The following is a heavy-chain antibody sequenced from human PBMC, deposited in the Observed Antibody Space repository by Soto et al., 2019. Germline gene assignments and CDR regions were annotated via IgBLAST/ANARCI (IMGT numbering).Heavy chain of an antibody. V-gene: IGHV3-23*01. J-gene: IGHJ4*02. Sequence: EVQLQESGGGLVQPGGSLRLSCAASGITIRNYPMSWVRQARGKGLDWVSGISGSGDRTYYADSAKGRFTISKAFSKNSLSLQLDSLRVEDTAVYFCVKDDGGNPSTEPHWGQGTLVTVSS. CDR3: VKDDGGNPSTEPH. CDR2: ISGSGDRT. CDR1: GITIRNYP. D-gene: IGHD2-15*01.